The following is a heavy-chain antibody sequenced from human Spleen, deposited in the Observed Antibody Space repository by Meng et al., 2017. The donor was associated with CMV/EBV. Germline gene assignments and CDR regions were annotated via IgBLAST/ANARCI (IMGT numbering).Heavy chain of an antibody. D-gene: IGHD4-11*01. CDR3: AISTYFSNSVTYYFDY. CDR2: IKQDGSEK. CDR1: GFTFSNYW. Sequence: GGSLRLSCAASGFTFSNYWMSWVRQAPGKGLEWLANIKQDGSEKYYVNSVKGRFTISRDNAKNSLYLQMNSLRAEDTAMYYCAISTYFSNSVTYYFDYWGQGTLVTVSS. J-gene: IGHJ4*02. V-gene: IGHV3-7*03.